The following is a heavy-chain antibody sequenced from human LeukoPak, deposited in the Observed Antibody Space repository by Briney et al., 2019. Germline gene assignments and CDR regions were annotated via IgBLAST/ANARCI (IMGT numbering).Heavy chain of an antibody. CDR3: ARQMAPTAYPWYFHH. CDR2: IYPGDSDT. V-gene: IGHV5-51*01. Sequence: PGESLKISCKASGYSFTNHWIGWVRQMPGKGLEWMGIIYPGDSDTKYSPSFQGQVTISADKSIGTAFLQWGSLKASDSAMCYCARQMAPTAYPWYFHHWGQGTLVTVSS. J-gene: IGHJ1*01. CDR1: GYSFTNHW. D-gene: IGHD1-1*01.